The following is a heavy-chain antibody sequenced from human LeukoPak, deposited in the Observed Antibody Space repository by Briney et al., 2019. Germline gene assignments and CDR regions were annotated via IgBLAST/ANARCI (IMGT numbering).Heavy chain of an antibody. V-gene: IGHV3-30*02. CDR1: GFTFSSYG. CDR2: IRYDGSNK. CDR3: AKDRSGSYYNVMGDY. Sequence: GGSLRLSCAASGFTFSSYGMHWVRQAPGKGLEWVAFIRYDGSNKYYADSVKGRFTISRDNSKNTLYLQMNSLRAEDTAVYYCAKDRSGSYYNVMGDYWGQGTLVTVSS. D-gene: IGHD3-10*01. J-gene: IGHJ4*02.